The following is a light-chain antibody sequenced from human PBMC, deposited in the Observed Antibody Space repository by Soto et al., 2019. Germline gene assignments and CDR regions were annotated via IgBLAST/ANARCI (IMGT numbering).Light chain of an antibody. V-gene: IGKV3-15*01. CDR2: GAS. Sequence: DIVMTQSPASLGVYPGERDSLXCRASQSLSSHLDWYQQNTGKTPRVLICGASTRAIAIQARLSGSGFGTEFTLTISSLQSEEFVVYYCKQYSNWPLLSFGGGTKVDIK. CDR1: QSLSSH. CDR3: KQYSNWPLLS. J-gene: IGKJ4*01.